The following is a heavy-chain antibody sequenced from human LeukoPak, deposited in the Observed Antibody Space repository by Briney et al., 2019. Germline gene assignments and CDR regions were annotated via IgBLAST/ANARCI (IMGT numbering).Heavy chain of an antibody. CDR1: GFTFSSYG. Sequence: GGSLRLSCAASGFTFSSYGMHWVRQAPGKGLEWVAFIRYDGSNKYYADSVKGRFTISRDNAKNSLYLQMNSLRAEDTAVYYCARVPEWELLQSDYWGQGTLVTVSS. J-gene: IGHJ4*02. V-gene: IGHV3-30*02. D-gene: IGHD1-26*01. CDR2: IRYDGSNK. CDR3: ARVPEWELLQSDY.